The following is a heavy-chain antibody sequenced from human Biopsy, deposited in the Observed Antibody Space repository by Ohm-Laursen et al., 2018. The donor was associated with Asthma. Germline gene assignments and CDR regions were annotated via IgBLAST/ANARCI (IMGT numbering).Heavy chain of an antibody. CDR3: ARGQKSAGDRWFDP. Sequence: ASVKVSCKASGYTFIGCHIHWMRRAPGRGLEWMGRINPNSGGTNYAQKFQGRVTMTRDTSISTAYMEVSRLRSDDTAVYYCARGQKSAGDRWFDPWGQGTLVTVSS. D-gene: IGHD6-13*01. J-gene: IGHJ5*02. CDR1: GYTFIGCH. CDR2: INPNSGGT. V-gene: IGHV1-2*06.